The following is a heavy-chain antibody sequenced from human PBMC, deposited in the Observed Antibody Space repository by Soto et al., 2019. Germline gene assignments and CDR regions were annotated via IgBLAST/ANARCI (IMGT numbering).Heavy chain of an antibody. CDR3: ARGAGFSYASTWFDI. D-gene: IGHD5-18*01. CDR1: GGSIRNGDYY. Sequence: SETLSLTCTVSGGSIRNGDYYWGWIRQPPGKGLEWIGYVYYSGTTYSHPSLNSRVSISVDTSKNHFSLQLTSVAAADTAVYYCARGAGFSYASTWFDIWGQGTLVTVSS. CDR2: VYYSGTT. V-gene: IGHV4-30-4*02. J-gene: IGHJ5*02.